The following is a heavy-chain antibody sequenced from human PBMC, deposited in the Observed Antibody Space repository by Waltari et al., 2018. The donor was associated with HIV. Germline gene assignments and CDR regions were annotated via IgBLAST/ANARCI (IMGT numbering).Heavy chain of an antibody. CDR1: GLPFSSYA. V-gene: IGHV3-23*01. J-gene: IGHJ4*02. CDR3: AKERDIVVVPAAIHGY. Sequence: EVQLLESGGGLVQPGGSLRLSCAASGLPFSSYAMSWVRQALGKGLEWVSAIRCSGGSTYHADSVKGRFTISRDNSKNTLYLQINSLRAEDTAVYYWAKERDIVVVPAAIHGYWGQGTLVTVSS. CDR2: IRCSGGST. D-gene: IGHD2-2*02.